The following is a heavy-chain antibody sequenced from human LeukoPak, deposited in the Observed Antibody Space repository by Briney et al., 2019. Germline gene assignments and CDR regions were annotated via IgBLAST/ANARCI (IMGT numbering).Heavy chain of an antibody. Sequence: ASVKVSCKVSGYTLTELSMHWVRQAPGKGLEWMGGFDPEDGETIYAQKFQGRVTMTEDTSTDTAYMELSSLRSEDTAVYYCATDHGYGSGSYYFDYWGQGTLVIVSS. CDR1: GYTLTELS. V-gene: IGHV1-24*01. CDR2: FDPEDGET. D-gene: IGHD3-10*01. CDR3: ATDHGYGSGSYYFDY. J-gene: IGHJ4*02.